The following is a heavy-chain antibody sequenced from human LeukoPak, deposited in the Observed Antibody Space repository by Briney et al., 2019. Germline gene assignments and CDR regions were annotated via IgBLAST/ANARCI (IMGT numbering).Heavy chain of an antibody. CDR3: ARVKCELSPFDY. CDR2: INPNSGGT. Sequence: GASVKVSCKASGYTFTGYYMHWVRQAPGQGLERMGWINPNSGGTNYAQKFQGRVTMTRDTSISTAYMELSRLRADDTAVYSCARVKCELSPFDYWGQGTLVTVSS. D-gene: IGHD1-26*01. V-gene: IGHV1-2*02. CDR1: GYTFTGYY. J-gene: IGHJ4*02.